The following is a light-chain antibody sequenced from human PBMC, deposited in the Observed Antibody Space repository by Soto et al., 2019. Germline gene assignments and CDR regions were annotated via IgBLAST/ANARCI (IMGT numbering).Light chain of an antibody. J-gene: IGKJ5*01. CDR2: DAS. CDR3: QHRSNCPLT. Sequence: EIVLTQSPATLSLSPGERATLSCRASQSVSSYLAWYQQKAGQAPRLLIYDASHRATGIPARFSGSGSGTDFTLTISSLEPEDFAVYFCQHRSNCPLTFGQGTRLEIK. V-gene: IGKV3-11*01. CDR1: QSVSSY.